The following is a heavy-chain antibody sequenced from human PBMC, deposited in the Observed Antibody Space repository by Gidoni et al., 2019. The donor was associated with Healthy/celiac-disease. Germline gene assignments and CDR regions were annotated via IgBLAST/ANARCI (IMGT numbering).Heavy chain of an antibody. J-gene: IGHJ4*02. Sequence: QGQLVESGGGLVKTGGYLRLYSAAEGGTFSDYYMSWIRQAPGKGLAWVSYISSSGSTIYYADSVKGRFTISRDNAKNSLYLQMNSLRAEDTAVYYCARDLEVAVGDYWGQGTLVTVSS. V-gene: IGHV3-11*01. CDR3: ARDLEVAVGDY. D-gene: IGHD6-19*01. CDR1: GGTFSDYY. CDR2: ISSSGSTI.